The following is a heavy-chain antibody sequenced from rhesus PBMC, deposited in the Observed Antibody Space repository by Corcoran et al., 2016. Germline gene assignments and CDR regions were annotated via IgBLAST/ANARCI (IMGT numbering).Heavy chain of an antibody. V-gene: IGHV2-1*01. D-gene: IGHD3-34*01. CDR3: ARRLSIGGYFGY. Sequence: QVTLKESGPALVKPTQTLTLTCTFSGFSLRTSGMGVGWLRQPSRKTLEWLAHIYWDDDKRYSTSLKVRLTISKDTSKNQVVLTMTNMDPVDTATYYCARRLSIGGYFGYWGQGVLVTVSS. CDR1: GFSLRTSGMG. J-gene: IGHJ4*01. CDR2: IYWDDDK.